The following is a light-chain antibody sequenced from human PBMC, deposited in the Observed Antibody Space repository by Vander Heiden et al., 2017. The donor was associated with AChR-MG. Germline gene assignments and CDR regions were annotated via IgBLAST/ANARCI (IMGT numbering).Light chain of an antibody. V-gene: IGKV1-8*01. CDR2: AAS. Sequence: AIRMTQSPSSFSACTGDRVTITCRARQGISSYLAWYQQKPGKAPKLLIYAASTLQSGVPSRFSGSGSGTDFTLTISCLQSEDFATYYCQQYYSYPPWTFGQGTKVEIK. CDR1: QGISSY. J-gene: IGKJ1*01. CDR3: QQYYSYPPWT.